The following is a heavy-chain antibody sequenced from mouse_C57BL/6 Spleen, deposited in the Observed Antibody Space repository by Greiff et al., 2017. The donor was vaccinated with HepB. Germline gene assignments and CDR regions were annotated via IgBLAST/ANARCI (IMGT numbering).Heavy chain of an antibody. CDR1: GYTFTSYW. Sequence: VQLQQSGTELVKPGASVKLSCKASGYTFTSYWMHWVKQRPGQGLEWIGNINPNNGGTNYNEKFKGKATLTVDNSSSTAYMQLTSLTSEATAVYDCARAGWDDYWGQGTTLTVSP. D-gene: IGHD4-1*01. CDR3: ARAGWDDY. V-gene: IGHV1-53*01. J-gene: IGHJ2*01. CDR2: INPNNGGT.